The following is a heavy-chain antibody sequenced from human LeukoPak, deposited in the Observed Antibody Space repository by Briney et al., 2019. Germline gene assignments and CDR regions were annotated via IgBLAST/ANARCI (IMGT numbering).Heavy chain of an antibody. CDR1: GFTFSSYG. D-gene: IGHD4-17*01. J-gene: IGHJ4*02. CDR3: AKDRMSRKRTTVDY. Sequence: GGSLRLSCAASGFTFSSYGMHWVRQAPGKGLEWVAVISYDGNNKYYADSVKGRFTISRDNSKNTLYLQMNSLRAEDTAVYYCAKDRMSRKRTTVDYWGQGTLVTVSS. CDR2: ISYDGNNK. V-gene: IGHV3-30*18.